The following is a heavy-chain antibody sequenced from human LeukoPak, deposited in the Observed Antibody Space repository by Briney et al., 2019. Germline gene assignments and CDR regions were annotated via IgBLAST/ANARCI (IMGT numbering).Heavy chain of an antibody. CDR3: ARARIIAVAGD. CDR2: ISSSSSYI. V-gene: IGHV3-21*01. Sequence: PGGSLRLSCAASGFTFSSAWMSWVRQAPGKGLEWVSSISSSSSYIYYADSVKGRFTISRDNAKNLLYLQMNSLRAEDTAVYYCARARIIAVAGDWGQGTLVTVSS. D-gene: IGHD6-19*01. CDR1: GFTFSSAW. J-gene: IGHJ4*02.